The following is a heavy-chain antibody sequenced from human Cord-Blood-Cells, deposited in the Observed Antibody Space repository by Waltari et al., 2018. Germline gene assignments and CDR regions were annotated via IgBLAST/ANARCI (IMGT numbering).Heavy chain of an antibody. Sequence: EVQLVEPGGGLVKPGGSLGLSCAPSGFPFRSYRMNWVRQAPGKGLEWVSSISSSSYIYYADSVKGRFTISRDNAKNSLYLQMNSLRAEDTAVYYCARDWAYWGQGTLVTVSS. CDR3: ARDWAY. CDR2: ISSSSYI. V-gene: IGHV3-21*01. D-gene: IGHD3-16*01. J-gene: IGHJ4*02. CDR1: GFPFRSYR.